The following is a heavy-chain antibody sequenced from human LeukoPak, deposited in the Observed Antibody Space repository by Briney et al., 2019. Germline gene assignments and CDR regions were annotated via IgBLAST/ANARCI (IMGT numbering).Heavy chain of an antibody. J-gene: IGHJ4*02. CDR2: IYDSGNT. D-gene: IGHD2-15*01. V-gene: IGHV4-59*01. Sequence: SETLSLTCTVSGGSISSYYWSWIRQPPGKGLEWIGYIYDSGNTNYNPSLKSRVTISVDTSKNQFSLKLSSVTAADTAVYYCATRSTVVAATFDSWGQGALVTVSS. CDR3: ATRSTVVAATFDS. CDR1: GGSISSYY.